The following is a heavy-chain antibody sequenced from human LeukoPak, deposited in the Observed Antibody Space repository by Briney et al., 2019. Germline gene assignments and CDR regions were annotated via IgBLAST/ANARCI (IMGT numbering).Heavy chain of an antibody. CDR1: GYTFTTYA. J-gene: IGHJ3*02. D-gene: IGHD6-6*01. Sequence: ASVKVSCKASGYTFTTYAIHWVRQAPGQRLEWMGWVSTYSDNRRYSPKFQGTVTITTDTSASTAYMELSSLRSEDTAVYYCARDRSSFSYAFDIWGQGTMVTVSS. CDR2: VSTYSDNR. V-gene: IGHV1-3*04. CDR3: ARDRSSFSYAFDI.